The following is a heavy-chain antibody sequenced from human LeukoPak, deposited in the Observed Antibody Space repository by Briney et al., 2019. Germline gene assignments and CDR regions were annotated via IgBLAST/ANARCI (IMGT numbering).Heavy chain of an antibody. D-gene: IGHD6-19*01. Sequence: PEGSLRLSCAASGFTFSSYSMNWVRQAPGKGLEWVSSISSSSSYIYYADSVKGRFTISRDNAKNSLYLQMNSLRAEDTAVYYCARHRGIGSGLDYWGQGTLVTVSS. J-gene: IGHJ4*02. CDR1: GFTFSSYS. V-gene: IGHV3-21*01. CDR2: ISSSSSYI. CDR3: ARHRGIGSGLDY.